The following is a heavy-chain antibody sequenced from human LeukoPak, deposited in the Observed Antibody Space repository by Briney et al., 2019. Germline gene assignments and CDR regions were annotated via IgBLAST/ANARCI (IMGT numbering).Heavy chain of an antibody. Sequence: GESLKISCKGSGYSSTSYWIGWVGQMPAKGREWMGIIYPSVSDTKYSPSIQGQVTISADKTISTAYLQWSSLKASDTAMYYCARHGPHVVLYYMDVWGKGTTVTVS. J-gene: IGHJ6*03. CDR1: GYSSTSYW. CDR3: ARHGPHVVLYYMDV. CDR2: IYPSVSDT. D-gene: IGHD2-15*01. V-gene: IGHV5-51*01.